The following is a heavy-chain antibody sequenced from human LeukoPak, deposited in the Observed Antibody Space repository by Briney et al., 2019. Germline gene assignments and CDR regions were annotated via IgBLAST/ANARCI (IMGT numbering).Heavy chain of an antibody. Sequence: ASVKVSCKASGYTFTSYYMHWVRQAPGQGLEWMGIINPSGGSTRYAQKFQGRVTMTRDTSTSTVYMELSSLRSEDTAVYYCARGSGEVGATYYYYGMDVWGQGTTVTVSS. CDR1: GYTFTSYY. J-gene: IGHJ6*02. D-gene: IGHD1-26*01. V-gene: IGHV1-46*01. CDR3: ARGSGEVGATYYYYGMDV. CDR2: INPSGGST.